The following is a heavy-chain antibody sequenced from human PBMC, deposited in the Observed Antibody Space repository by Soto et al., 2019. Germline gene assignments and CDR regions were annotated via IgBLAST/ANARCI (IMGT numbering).Heavy chain of an antibody. CDR1: GFTFSSYA. CDR3: TTFQYYDFWSGSTSSFDY. D-gene: IGHD3-3*01. Sequence: GGSLRLSCAASGFTFSSYAMHWVRQAPGKGLEWVGRIKSKTDGGTTDYAAPVKGRFTISRDDSKNTLYLQMNSLKTEDTAVYYCTTFQYYDFWSGSTSSFDYWGQGTLVTVSS. CDR2: IKSKTDGGTT. J-gene: IGHJ4*02. V-gene: IGHV3-15*01.